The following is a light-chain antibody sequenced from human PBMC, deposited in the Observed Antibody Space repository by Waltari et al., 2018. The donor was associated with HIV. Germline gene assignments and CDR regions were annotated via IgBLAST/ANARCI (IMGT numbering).Light chain of an antibody. CDR1: SNNGDDYKY. CDR2: EDS. J-gene: IGLJ3*02. CDR3: ASYISSSSPE. Sequence: QSALTQPAPLSGSPGQSITISCTGTSNNGDDYKYVSWYQHHPGKAPKVIIYEDSHRPSGVSNRFSGSKSGNTASLTISGLQPEDEADYFCASYISSSSPEFGGGTKVTVL. V-gene: IGLV2-14*01.